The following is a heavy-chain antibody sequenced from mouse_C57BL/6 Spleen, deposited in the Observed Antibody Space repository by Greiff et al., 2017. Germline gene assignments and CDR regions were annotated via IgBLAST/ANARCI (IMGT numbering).Heavy chain of an antibody. CDR3: ARCPHYSNYFDY. J-gene: IGHJ2*01. Sequence: VQLQQPGAELVRPGSSVKLSCKASGYTFTSYWMHCVKQRPIQGLEWIGNIDPSDSETHYNQKFKDKATLTVDKSSSTAYMQLSSLTSEDSAVYYCARCPHYSNYFDYWGQGTTLTVSS. V-gene: IGHV1-52*01. CDR1: GYTFTSYW. D-gene: IGHD2-5*01. CDR2: IDPSDSET.